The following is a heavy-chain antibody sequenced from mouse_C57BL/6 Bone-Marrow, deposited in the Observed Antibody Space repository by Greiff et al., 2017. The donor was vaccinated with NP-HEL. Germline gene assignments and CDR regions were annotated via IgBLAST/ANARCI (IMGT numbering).Heavy chain of an antibody. J-gene: IGHJ4*01. V-gene: IGHV1-18*01. CDR2: LNPNNVGP. CDR1: GYTFTDYN. D-gene: IGHD2-4*01. Sequence: EVQGVESGPELVKPGASVTIPCKASGYTFTDYNIDWVKLCHGKSLDLIGALNPNNVGPIYNQKFKGKATLTVDKSSSTAYMELRSLTSEDTAVYYCASGVYYDYDKDYAMDYWGQGTSVTVSS. CDR3: ASGVYYDYDKDYAMDY.